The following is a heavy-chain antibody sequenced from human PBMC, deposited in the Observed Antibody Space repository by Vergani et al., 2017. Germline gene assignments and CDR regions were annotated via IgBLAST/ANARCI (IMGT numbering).Heavy chain of an antibody. Sequence: QVQLVESGGGEVQPGGSLRLSCSAAGCPFSDYGVHWVRQAPGKGLEWVSVISYDGNKKNYADSVKGRFTISRDNSKNTLYLEMNALRAEDTAVYYCARDFLTRVTTLDSYYTGVWGKGTTVTGSS. V-gene: IGHV3-30*03. CDR2: ISYDGNKK. CDR3: ARDFLTRVTTLDSYYTGV. J-gene: IGHJ6*03. CDR1: GCPFSDYG. D-gene: IGHD1-1*01.